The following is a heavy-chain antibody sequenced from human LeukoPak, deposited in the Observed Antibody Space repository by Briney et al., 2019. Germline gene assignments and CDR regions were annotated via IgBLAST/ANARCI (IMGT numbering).Heavy chain of an antibody. CDR1: GFTFSSYA. CDR3: ARGSGYDFFDY. CDR2: ISYDGSNK. D-gene: IGHD5-12*01. J-gene: IGHJ4*02. Sequence: GGSPRLSCAASGFTFSSYAMHWVRQAPGKGLEWVAVISYDGSNKYYADSVKGRFTISRDNSKNTLYLQMNSLRAEDTAVYYCARGSGYDFFDYWGQGTLVTVSS. V-gene: IGHV3-30*04.